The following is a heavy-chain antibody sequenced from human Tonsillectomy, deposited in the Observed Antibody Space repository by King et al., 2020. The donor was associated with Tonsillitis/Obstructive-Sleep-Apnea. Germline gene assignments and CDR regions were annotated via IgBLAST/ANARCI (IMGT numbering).Heavy chain of an antibody. V-gene: IGHV1-58*01. Sequence: QLVQSGPELKKPGTSVKVSCKASGFTFASSAVQWVRQARGQPLEWMGWIVVGSGNTKYAQKFQERVTITWDQSTSTAYMEVSSLRSEDTAVYYCAAYPRYIYGSYYMDVWGKGTTVTVSS. D-gene: IGHD5-18*01. CDR3: AAYPRYIYGSYYMDV. J-gene: IGHJ6*03. CDR1: GFTFASSA. CDR2: IVVGSGNT.